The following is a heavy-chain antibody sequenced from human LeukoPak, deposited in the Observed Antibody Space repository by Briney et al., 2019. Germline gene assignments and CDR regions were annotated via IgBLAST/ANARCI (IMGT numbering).Heavy chain of an antibody. CDR2: ISSSSSTI. D-gene: IGHD2-2*01. CDR3: ARDRSMRSSTSCYGY. Sequence: GGSLRLSCAASGFTFSSYSMNWVRQAPGKGLEWVSYISSSSSTIYYADSVKGRFTISRDNAKNSLYLQMNSLIAEDTAVYYCARDRSMRSSTSCYGYWGQGTLVTVSS. V-gene: IGHV3-48*01. J-gene: IGHJ4*02. CDR1: GFTFSSYS.